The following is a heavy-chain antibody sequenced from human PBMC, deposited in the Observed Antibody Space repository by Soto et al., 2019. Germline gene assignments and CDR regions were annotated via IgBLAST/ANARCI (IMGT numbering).Heavy chain of an antibody. J-gene: IGHJ4*02. V-gene: IGHV3-74*01. CDR1: GFAFGSYW. CDR3: LRDQRHWNEFADQ. D-gene: IGHD1-1*01. Sequence: EVRLVESGGGLVQPGESLRLSCAASGFAFGSYWXXWVRQAPGKGLVWVSRISQDGIIATQADSVKGRFTVSRDNAKNTLYLQMDRLRADDTDVYYCLRDQRHWNEFADQWGQGTLVTVSS. CDR2: ISQDGIIA.